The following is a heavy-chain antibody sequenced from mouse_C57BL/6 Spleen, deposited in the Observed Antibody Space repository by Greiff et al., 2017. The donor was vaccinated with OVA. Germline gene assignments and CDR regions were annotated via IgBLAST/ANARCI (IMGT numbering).Heavy chain of an antibody. D-gene: IGHD2-1*01. CDR1: GYTFTDYY. J-gene: IGHJ3*01. Sequence: EVQLQQSGPELVKPGASVKISCKASGYTFTDYYMNWVKQSHGKSLEWIGDINPNNGGTSYNQKFKGKATLTVDKSSSTAYMELRSLTSEDSAVYYCARGRDGNPWFAYWGQGTLVTVSA. V-gene: IGHV1-26*01. CDR3: ARGRDGNPWFAY. CDR2: INPNNGGT.